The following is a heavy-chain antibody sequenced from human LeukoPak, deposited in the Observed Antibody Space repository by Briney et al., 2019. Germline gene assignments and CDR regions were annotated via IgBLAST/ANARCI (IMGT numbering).Heavy chain of an antibody. J-gene: IGHJ4*02. Sequence: PGGSLRLSCAASGFTFSSYWMHWVRQAPGKGLVWVSRINTDGSSTSYADSVKGRFTISRDNAKNTLYLQMNSLRAEDTAVYYCARGSSVGVVANWGQGTLVTVSS. CDR1: GFTFSSYW. D-gene: IGHD3-3*01. V-gene: IGHV3-74*01. CDR3: ARGSSVGVVAN. CDR2: INTDGSST.